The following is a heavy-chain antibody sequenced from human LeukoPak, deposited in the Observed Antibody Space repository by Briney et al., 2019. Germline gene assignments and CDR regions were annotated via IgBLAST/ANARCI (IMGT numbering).Heavy chain of an antibody. CDR3: AREREQWLGSSFDY. D-gene: IGHD6-19*01. Sequence: ASVKVSCKASGYTFTSYGISWVRQAPGQGLEWMGIINPSGGSTSYAQKFQGRVTMTRDMSTSTVYMELSSLRSEDTAVYYCAREREQWLGSSFDYWGQGTLVTVSS. V-gene: IGHV1-46*01. CDR1: GYTFTSYG. J-gene: IGHJ4*02. CDR2: INPSGGST.